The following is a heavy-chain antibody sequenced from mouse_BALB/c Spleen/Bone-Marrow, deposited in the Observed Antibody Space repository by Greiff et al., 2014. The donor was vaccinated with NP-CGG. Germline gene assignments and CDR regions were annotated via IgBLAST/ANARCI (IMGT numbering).Heavy chain of an antibody. Sequence: VKLVESGAELARPGASVKLSCKASGYTFTSYWMQWVKQRPGQGLEWIGAICPGDGDTRYTQKFKGKATLTADKSSSTAYMQLSSLASEDSAVYYCARWDDYDAWFAYWGQGTLVTVSA. CDR1: GYTFTSYW. D-gene: IGHD2-4*01. CDR2: ICPGDGDT. CDR3: ARWDDYDAWFAY. V-gene: IGHV1-87*01. J-gene: IGHJ3*01.